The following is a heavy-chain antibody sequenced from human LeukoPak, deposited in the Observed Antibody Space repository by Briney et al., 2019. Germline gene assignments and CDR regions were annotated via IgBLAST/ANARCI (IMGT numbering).Heavy chain of an antibody. V-gene: IGHV1-69*01. Sequence: ASVKVSCKASGGTFSSYAISWVRQAPGQGLEWMGGIIPIFGTANYAQKFQGRVTITADESTSTAYMELSSLRSEDTAVYYCARDRGSYSAQSFDYWGQGTLVTVSS. CDR2: IIPIFGTA. D-gene: IGHD1-26*01. CDR3: ARDRGSYSAQSFDY. CDR1: GGTFSSYA. J-gene: IGHJ4*02.